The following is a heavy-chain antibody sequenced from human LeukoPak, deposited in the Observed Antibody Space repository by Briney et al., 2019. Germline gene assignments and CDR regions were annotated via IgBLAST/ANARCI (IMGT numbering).Heavy chain of an antibody. Sequence: PSETLSLTCTVSGGSISSSSYYWGWIRQPPGKGLEWIGSIYYSGSTYYNPSLKSRVTISVDTSKNQFSLKLSSVTAADTAIYYCAVYRYSSGRYYFDYWGQGALVTVSS. CDR3: AVYRYSSGRYYFDY. D-gene: IGHD6-19*01. V-gene: IGHV4-39*01. CDR1: GGSISSSSYY. CDR2: IYYSGST. J-gene: IGHJ4*02.